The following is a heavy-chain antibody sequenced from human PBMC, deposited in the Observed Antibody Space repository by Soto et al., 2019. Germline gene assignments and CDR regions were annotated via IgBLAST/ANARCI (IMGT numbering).Heavy chain of an antibody. CDR1: GVSISSSSYY. CDR3: AGWGSKYYFDY. V-gene: IGHV4-30-4*08. CDR2: IYYSCST. D-gene: IGHD3-16*01. Sequence: SETLSLTCTVSGVSISSSSYYWGWIRQPPGKGLEWIGYIYYSCSTYYNPSLKSRVTISLDTSKNQFSLKLSSVTAADTAVYYCAGWGSKYYFDYWGQGTLVTVSS. J-gene: IGHJ4*02.